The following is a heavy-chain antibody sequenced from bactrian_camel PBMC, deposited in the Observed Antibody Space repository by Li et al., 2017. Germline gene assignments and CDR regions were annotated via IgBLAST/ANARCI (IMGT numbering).Heavy chain of an antibody. D-gene: IGHD3*01. CDR1: EYLFSVYQ. CDR3: AARTVFFGSWAEKSAYNY. CDR2: VSRRTTRT. Sequence: HVQLVESGGGSVQAGGSLRLSCVASEYLFSVYQMAWFRRAPGKEREGVAAVSRRTTRTYYTDAAKGRFTVSLDNDKKTMFLQMDSLTPEDTAVYYCAARTVFFGSWAEKSAYNYWGQGTQVTVS. J-gene: IGHJ4*01. V-gene: IGHV3S61*01.